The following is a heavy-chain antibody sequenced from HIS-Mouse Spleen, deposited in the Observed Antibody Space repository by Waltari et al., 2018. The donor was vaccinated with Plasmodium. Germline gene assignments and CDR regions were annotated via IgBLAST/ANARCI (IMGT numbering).Heavy chain of an antibody. J-gene: IGHJ4*02. D-gene: IGHD3-3*01. V-gene: IGHV4-34*01. Sequence: QVQLQQWGAGLLKPSETLSLTCAVYGGSFSGYYWSWIRKPPGKGLELIGEINHSGSTNYNPSLKSRVTISVDTPKNQFSLKLSSVTAADTALYYCARAYYDFWSGYRFDYWGQGTLVTVSS. CDR1: GGSFSGYY. CDR3: ARAYYDFWSGYRFDY. CDR2: INHSGST.